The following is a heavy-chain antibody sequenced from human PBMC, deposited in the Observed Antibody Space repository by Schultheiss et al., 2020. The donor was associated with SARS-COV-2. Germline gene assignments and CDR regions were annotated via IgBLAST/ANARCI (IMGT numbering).Heavy chain of an antibody. CDR3: AKSMRYGYGFDS. V-gene: IGHV3-23*01. J-gene: IGHJ4*02. D-gene: IGHD5-18*01. Sequence: GGSLRLSCAASGFTFSSYGMHWVRQAPGKGLEWVAAISASGATTDYADSGEGRFTISRDNSKNTVYLQVNTLRAEDTAVYYCAKSMRYGYGFDSWGQGTLVTVSS. CDR2: ISASGATT. CDR1: GFTFSSYG.